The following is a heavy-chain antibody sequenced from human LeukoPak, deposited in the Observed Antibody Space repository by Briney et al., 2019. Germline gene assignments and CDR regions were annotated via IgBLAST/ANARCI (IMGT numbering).Heavy chain of an antibody. CDR2: INPNSGGT. Sequence: ASVKVSCKASGYTFTGYYMHWVRQAPGPGLEWMGWINPNSGGTNYAQKFQGTVTMTRDTSISTAYMELSRLRSDDTAVYYCARDRRAGTGGGGGDYWGQGTLVTVSS. CDR3: ARDRRAGTGGGGGDY. J-gene: IGHJ4*02. D-gene: IGHD6-19*01. CDR1: GYTFTGYY. V-gene: IGHV1-2*02.